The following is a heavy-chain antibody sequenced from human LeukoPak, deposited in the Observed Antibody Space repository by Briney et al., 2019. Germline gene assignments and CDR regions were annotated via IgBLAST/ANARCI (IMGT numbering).Heavy chain of an antibody. CDR1: SGSISSSSYY. Sequence: KPSETLSPTCTVSSGSISSSSYYWSWIRQAAGKGLEWMGRIYTSGSTNYNPSLKSRVTMSVDTSKNQFSLKLSSVTAADTAVYYCARDRASYGYYYYMDVWGKGTTVTVSS. V-gene: IGHV4-61*02. D-gene: IGHD3-10*01. CDR2: IYTSGST. CDR3: ARDRASYGYYYYMDV. J-gene: IGHJ6*03.